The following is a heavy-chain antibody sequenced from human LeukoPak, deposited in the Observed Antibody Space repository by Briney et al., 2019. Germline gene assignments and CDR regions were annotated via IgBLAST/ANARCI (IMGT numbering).Heavy chain of an antibody. CDR1: GFNLGDYA. D-gene: IGHD2-21*01. V-gene: IGHV3-49*04. CDR2: IRSKSYSGTT. J-gene: IGHJ4*02. CDR3: TRVIRLSGGRYYFDY. Sequence: GGSLRLSCTASGFNLGDYAMSWARQAPGKGLEWVGFIRSKSYSGTTEYAASVKGRFTVSRDDSKSVAYLQMNSLTTEDTAVYYCTRVIRLSGGRYYFDYWGQGTLVTVSS.